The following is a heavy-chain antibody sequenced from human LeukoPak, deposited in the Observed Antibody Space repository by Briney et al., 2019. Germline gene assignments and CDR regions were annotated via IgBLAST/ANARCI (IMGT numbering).Heavy chain of an antibody. CDR2: IRDSGAT. J-gene: IGHJ5*01. CDR1: GFSVSNYY. D-gene: IGHD3-16*01. CDR3: ARDRAVTQVWVEFDS. Sequence: QPGGSLRLSCAGSGFSVSNYYMNWVRQAPGKGLEWVSLIRDSGATFYADSVKGRFTISRDNSKNTIYLQMNRLRVEDTAVYFCARDRAVTQVWVEFDSWGQGTRVTVSS. V-gene: IGHV3-66*03.